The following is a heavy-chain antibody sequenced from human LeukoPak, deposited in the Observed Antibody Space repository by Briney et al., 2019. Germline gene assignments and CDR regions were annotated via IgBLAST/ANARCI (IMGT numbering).Heavy chain of an antibody. J-gene: IGHJ5*02. V-gene: IGHV4-59*11. CDR2: AYFNGIT. CDR3: AREGGGPRWLDP. D-gene: IGHD6-25*01. CDR1: GVSITSHF. Sequence: SATLSLTCTVSGVSITSHFWSWIRQSPGQGLEWIGYAYFNGITNYNPSLKSRVTISVDTSKNQFSLRLSSVTAADTAVYYCAREGGGPRWLDPWGQGTLVTVSS.